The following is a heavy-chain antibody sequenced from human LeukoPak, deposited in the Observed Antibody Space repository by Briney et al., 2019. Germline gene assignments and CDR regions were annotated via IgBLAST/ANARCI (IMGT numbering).Heavy chain of an antibody. D-gene: IGHD6-25*01. V-gene: IGHV3-30*04. CDR1: GFTFSSYA. Sequence: GGSLILSCAASGFTFSSYAMHWVRQAPGKGLEWAAVISYDGSNKYYADSVKGRFTISRDNSKNTLYLQMNSLRAEDTAVYYCARALGRTFSGPFDYWGQGTLVTVSS. CDR2: ISYDGSNK. J-gene: IGHJ4*02. CDR3: ARALGRTFSGPFDY.